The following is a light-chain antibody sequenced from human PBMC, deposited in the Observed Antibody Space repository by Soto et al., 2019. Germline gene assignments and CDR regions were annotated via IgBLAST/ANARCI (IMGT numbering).Light chain of an antibody. CDR2: ETS. V-gene: IGLV7-46*01. CDR1: TGAVTSGHY. CDR3: LLSYSGTRV. J-gene: IGLJ2*01. Sequence: QAVVTQEPSLTVSPGGTVTLTCGSSTGAVTSGHYPYWFQQKPGQAPRTLIYETSNKHSWTPARFSGSLLGGKAALTLSGAQPEDEADYYCLLSYSGTRVFGGGPKLTVL.